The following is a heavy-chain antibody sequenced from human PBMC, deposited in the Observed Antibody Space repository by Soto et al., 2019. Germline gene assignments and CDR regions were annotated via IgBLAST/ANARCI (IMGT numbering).Heavy chain of an antibody. Sequence: QITLKESGPTLVKPTQTLSLTCTFSGFSLSTSGVGVGWIRQPPGKALEWLALIYWDDDKRYSPSLKSRLTITKDTSKNQVVLTMTNMDPVDTATYYCAHVYGGYDNFDYWGQGTLVTVSS. CDR2: IYWDDDK. CDR1: GFSLSTSGVG. V-gene: IGHV2-5*02. J-gene: IGHJ4*02. D-gene: IGHD5-12*01. CDR3: AHVYGGYDNFDY.